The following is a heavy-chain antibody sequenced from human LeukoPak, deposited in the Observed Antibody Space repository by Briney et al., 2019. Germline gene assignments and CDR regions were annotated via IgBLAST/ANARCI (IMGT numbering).Heavy chain of an antibody. CDR3: ASGVSYSTY. Sequence: PGGSLRLSCAASGFTFSSYSMNWVRQAPGKGLEWVSSISSSSSYIYYAGSVKGRFTISRDNAKNSLYLQMNSLRAEDTAVYYCASGVSYSTYWGQGTLVTVSS. V-gene: IGHV3-21*01. D-gene: IGHD1-26*01. CDR2: ISSSSSYI. CDR1: GFTFSSYS. J-gene: IGHJ4*02.